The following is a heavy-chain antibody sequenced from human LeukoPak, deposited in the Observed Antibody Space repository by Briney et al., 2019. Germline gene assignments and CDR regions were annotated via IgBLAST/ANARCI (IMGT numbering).Heavy chain of an antibody. CDR2: VNHRGST. Sequence: GSLRLSCAASGFTFSGYGMTWVRQTPGKGLEWIAEVNHRGSTNYNPSLRSRFTISVDTSKNQFSLRLTSVTAADTAVYYCARRSPSFKTDSDISGHSDYWGQGTLVTVSS. CDR3: ARRSPSFKTDSDISGHSDY. CDR1: GFTFSGYG. V-gene: IGHV4-34*01. D-gene: IGHD3-22*01. J-gene: IGHJ4*02.